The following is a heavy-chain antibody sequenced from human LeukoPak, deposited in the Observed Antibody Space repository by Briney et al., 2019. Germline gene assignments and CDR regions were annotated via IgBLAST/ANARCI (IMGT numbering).Heavy chain of an antibody. Sequence: PSQTLSLTCTVSGGSIRSGSYYWGWLRQPPGKGREWIANIYYSGSTYYNPSLKSRVTISITTTKNKFSLKLSSVTAADPAGYSCARDTSYYNSSRPSTDYWGEGTLVILS. CDR2: IYYSGST. CDR3: ARDTSYYNSSRPSTDY. D-gene: IGHD3-22*01. V-gene: IGHV4-39*07. J-gene: IGHJ4*02. CDR1: GGSIRSGSYY.